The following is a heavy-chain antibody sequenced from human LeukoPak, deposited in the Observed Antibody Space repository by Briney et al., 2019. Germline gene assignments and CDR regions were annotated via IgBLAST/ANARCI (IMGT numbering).Heavy chain of an antibody. CDR1: GFTFSSYA. CDR3: AKQGYCSGGSCYPWYFDY. Sequence: PGGSLRLSCAAPGFTFSSYAMNWVRQAPGKGLEWVSTISGSGGSTYYADSVKGRFTISRDNSKNTLYLQMNSLRAGDTAVYHCAKQGYCSGGSCYPWYFDYWSQGTLVTVSS. V-gene: IGHV3-23*01. J-gene: IGHJ4*02. CDR2: ISGSGGST. D-gene: IGHD2-15*01.